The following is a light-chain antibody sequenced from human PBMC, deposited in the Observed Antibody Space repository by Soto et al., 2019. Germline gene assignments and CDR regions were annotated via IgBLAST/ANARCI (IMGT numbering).Light chain of an antibody. CDR1: QSVSSR. Sequence: TPSPAASSKSPGESATLSCRASQSVSSRLAWYQQKPGKAPKLLIYDASSLESGVPSRFSGSGSGTEFTLTISSLQPDDFATYYCQQYNSYSPTTFGQGTKVDI. CDR2: DAS. V-gene: IGKV1-5*01. CDR3: QQYNSYSPTT. J-gene: IGKJ1*01.